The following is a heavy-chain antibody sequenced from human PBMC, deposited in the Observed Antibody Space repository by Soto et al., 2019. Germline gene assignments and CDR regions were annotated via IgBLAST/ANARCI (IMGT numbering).Heavy chain of an antibody. CDR3: ARDRGYCNADSCYTVLDY. CDR1: GFTFSGYY. J-gene: IGHJ4*02. D-gene: IGHD2-15*01. V-gene: IGHV3-7*01. CDR2: IKSDGSEK. Sequence: EVQLVESGGGLVQPGGSLRLSCAASGFTFSGYYMDWVRQAPGKGLEWVANIKSDGSEKYYGDSAKGRFTISRDNTKNSLDLQMKSLRAEDTAVYYCARDRGYCNADSCYTVLDYWGQGSLVTVSS.